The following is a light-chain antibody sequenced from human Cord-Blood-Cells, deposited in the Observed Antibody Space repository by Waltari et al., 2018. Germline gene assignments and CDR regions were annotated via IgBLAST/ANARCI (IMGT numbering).Light chain of an antibody. CDR2: EVS. CDR3: SSYAGSNNFV. CDR1: SSDVGGYPY. Sequence: QSALTQPPSASGSPGQSVTISCPGTSSDVGGYPYVSWYQQHPGKAPNLMIYEVSKRPSGVPDRFSGSKSGNTASLTVSGLQAEDEADYYCSSYAGSNNFVFGTGTKVTVL. V-gene: IGLV2-8*01. J-gene: IGLJ1*01.